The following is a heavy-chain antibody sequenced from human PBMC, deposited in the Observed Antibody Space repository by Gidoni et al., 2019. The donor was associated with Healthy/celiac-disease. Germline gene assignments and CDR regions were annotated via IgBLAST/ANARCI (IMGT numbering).Heavy chain of an antibody. CDR3: TRRASDSSSWSQYYGMDV. V-gene: IGHV3-73*02. CDR1: AFTFRGSA. CDR2: IRSKANSYAT. Sequence: VQPVASVHGLVQPGRSLQLSFAASAFTFRGSAMRWVRQASGKGLRGVGRIRSKANSYATAYAASVKGRITISREESKNTAYLQMNSLKTEDTAVYYWTRRASDSSSWSQYYGMDVWGQGTTVTVSS. J-gene: IGHJ6*02. D-gene: IGHD6-13*01.